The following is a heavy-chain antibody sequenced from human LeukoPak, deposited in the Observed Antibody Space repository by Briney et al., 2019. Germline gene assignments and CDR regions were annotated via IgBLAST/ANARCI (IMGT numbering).Heavy chain of an antibody. V-gene: IGHV4-39*01. J-gene: IGHJ6*03. CDR3: ARPREYSSPGDYYYYYMDV. Sequence: SETLSLTCTVSGGSISSSSYYWGWIRQPPGKGLEWIGSIYYSGSTYYNPSLKSRVTISVDTSKNQFSLKLSSVTAADTAVYYCARPREYSSPGDYYYYYMDVWGKGTTVTVSS. CDR1: GGSISSSSYY. CDR2: IYYSGST. D-gene: IGHD6-6*01.